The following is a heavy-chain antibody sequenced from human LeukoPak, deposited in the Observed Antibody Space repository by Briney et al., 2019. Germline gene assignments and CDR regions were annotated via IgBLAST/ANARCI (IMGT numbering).Heavy chain of an antibody. Sequence: GGSLRLSCAASGFTVSSNYMSWVRQAPGKGLEWVSVIYSGGSTYYADSVKGRFTISRDNSKNTLYLQMNSLRAEDTAVYYCARSKRYDSSGYYRHDAFDIWGQGTMVTVSS. CDR2: IYSGGST. J-gene: IGHJ3*02. CDR3: ARSKRYDSSGYYRHDAFDI. V-gene: IGHV3-53*01. D-gene: IGHD3-22*01. CDR1: GFTVSSNY.